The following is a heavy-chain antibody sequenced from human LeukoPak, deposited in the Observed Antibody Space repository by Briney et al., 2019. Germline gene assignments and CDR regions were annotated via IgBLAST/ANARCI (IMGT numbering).Heavy chain of an antibody. CDR3: ARGRYYGSGREYGMDV. CDR2: ISSSSSYI. V-gene: IGHV3-21*01. CDR1: GFTFSSYS. D-gene: IGHD3-10*01. Sequence: GGPLRLSCAASGFTFSSYSMNWVRQAPGKGLEWVSSISSSSSYIYYADSVKGRFTISRDNAKNSLYLQMNSLRAEDTAVYYCARGRYYGSGREYGMDVWGQGTTVTVSS. J-gene: IGHJ6*02.